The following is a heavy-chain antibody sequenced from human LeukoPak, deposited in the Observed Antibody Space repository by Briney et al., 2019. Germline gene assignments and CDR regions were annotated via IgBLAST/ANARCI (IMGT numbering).Heavy chain of an antibody. J-gene: IGHJ4*02. V-gene: IGHV3-74*01. CDR3: ARALGY. CDR2: IKSDGSGT. CDR1: GFTFSRYW. Sequence: GGSLRLSCAASGFTFSRYWMHWLRQAPGKGPVWVSHIKSDGSGTSYADSVKGRFTISRDNAKNTLYLQMNSLRAEDTAIYYCARALGYWGQGTLVTVSS.